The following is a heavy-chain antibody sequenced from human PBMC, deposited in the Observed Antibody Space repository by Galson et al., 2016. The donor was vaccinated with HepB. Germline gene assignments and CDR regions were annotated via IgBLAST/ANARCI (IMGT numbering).Heavy chain of an antibody. CDR2: IVVGSGNT. D-gene: IGHD5-12*01. CDR1: GFTFTSLA. V-gene: IGHV1-58*02. Sequence: SVKVSCKASGFTFTSLAMQWERQARGQRLEWIGWIVVGSGNTNYAQKLQERVTITRDMSTSTAYMELSSLRSEDTAVYYCAATIVATTAGFDYWGQGTLVTVSS. CDR3: AATIVATTAGFDY. J-gene: IGHJ4*02.